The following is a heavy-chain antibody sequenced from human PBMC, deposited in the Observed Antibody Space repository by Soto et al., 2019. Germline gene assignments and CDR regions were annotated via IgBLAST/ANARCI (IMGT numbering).Heavy chain of an antibody. V-gene: IGHV4-4*02. J-gene: IGHJ6*02. CDR1: GGSISSSNW. CDR3: AGSGYYHNSGMDV. CDR2: IYYSGST. D-gene: IGHD3-22*01. Sequence: ETLSLTCAVSGGSISSSNWWSWIRQPPGKGLEWIGRIYYSGSTSYNPSLKSRVTISVHTSNSQFSLELSSVTAADTAVYYCAGSGYYHNSGMDVWGQGTTVTV.